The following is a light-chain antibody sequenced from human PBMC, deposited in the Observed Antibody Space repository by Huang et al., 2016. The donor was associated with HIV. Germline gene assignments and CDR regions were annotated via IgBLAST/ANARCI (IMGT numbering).Light chain of an antibody. CDR2: LGS. J-gene: IGKJ3*01. CDR3: MQGLQTPGVT. Sequence: IVMTQSPLSLPVTPGEPAYISCRSSQSLLRSNGYTYLDWYLQRPGQSPQLLIYLGSNRASGVPDRFSGSAAGTNVTLKVSRVEADDLGTYYCMQGLQTPGVTFGPGTKVDFK. V-gene: IGKV2-28*01. CDR1: QSLLRSNGYTY.